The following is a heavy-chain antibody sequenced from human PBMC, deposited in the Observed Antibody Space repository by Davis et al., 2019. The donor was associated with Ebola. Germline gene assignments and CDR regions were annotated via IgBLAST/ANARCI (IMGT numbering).Heavy chain of an antibody. D-gene: IGHD6-19*01. J-gene: IGHJ3*01. V-gene: IGHV3-23*01. Sequence: GESLKISCSASGFIFSTYVMSWVRQAPGKGLEWVSTYGTSADTYYADSVKGRFTISRDNSKNTLYLQMNGLRVEDTAIYYCAKDTSNVWFDVWGPGTMVTVSS. CDR2: GTSADT. CDR3: AKDTSNVWFDV. CDR1: GFIFSTYV.